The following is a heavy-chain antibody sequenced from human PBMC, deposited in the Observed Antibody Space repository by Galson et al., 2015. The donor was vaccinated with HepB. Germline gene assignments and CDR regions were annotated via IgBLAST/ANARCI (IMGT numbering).Heavy chain of an antibody. D-gene: IGHD1-1*01. CDR2: TYYRSKWYN. CDR3: ARVAPTGTSDAFDI. J-gene: IGHJ3*02. V-gene: IGHV6-1*01. Sequence: CAISGDSVSNNSAAWNWIRQSPSRGLEWLGRTYYRSKWYNDYAVSVKSRITINPDTSKNQFSLQLNSVTPEDTAVYYCARVAPTGTSDAFDIWGQGTMVTVSS. CDR1: GDSVSNNSAA.